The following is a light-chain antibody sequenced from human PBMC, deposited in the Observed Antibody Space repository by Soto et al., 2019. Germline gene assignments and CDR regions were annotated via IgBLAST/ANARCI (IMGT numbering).Light chain of an antibody. J-gene: IGKJ2*03. Sequence: DIVMTQSPDSLAVPLGERATINCRSSQSVLNRSNNKNYLAWYQQKPGQPPKLLISWASTRESGIPDRFTGSGSGTDFTLTINSLQAEDVALYYCQQYYSHSSVYSFGQGTKLEIK. CDR2: WAS. CDR1: QSVLNRSNNKNY. CDR3: QQYYSHSSVYS. V-gene: IGKV4-1*01.